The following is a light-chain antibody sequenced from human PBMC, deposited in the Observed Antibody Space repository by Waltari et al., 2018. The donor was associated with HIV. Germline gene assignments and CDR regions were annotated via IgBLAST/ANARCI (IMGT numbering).Light chain of an antibody. Sequence: EIVLTQSPATLSLSPGERATLSCRASQTVSSSYLAWYQQKPGQAPRHLISGASSRATGIPDRFSVSGSGTDFTLTINRLGPEDFAVYYCQQYGSSPYTFGQGTKLEIK. J-gene: IGKJ2*01. CDR2: GAS. CDR1: QTVSSSY. V-gene: IGKV3-20*01. CDR3: QQYGSSPYT.